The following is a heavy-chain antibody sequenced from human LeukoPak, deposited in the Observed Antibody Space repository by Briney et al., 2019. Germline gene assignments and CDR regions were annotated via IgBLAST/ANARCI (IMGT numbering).Heavy chain of an antibody. D-gene: IGHD4-23*01. CDR3: ARESRGGSYYGGSWFDP. CDR2: INSDGSST. J-gene: IGHJ5*02. Sequence: GGSLRLSCTASGFTFSSYWMHWVRQAPGKGLVWVSRINSDGSSTSYADSVKGRFTISRDNAKNTLYLQMNSLRAEDTAVYYCARESRGGSYYGGSWFDPWGQGTLVTVSS. CDR1: GFTFSSYW. V-gene: IGHV3-74*01.